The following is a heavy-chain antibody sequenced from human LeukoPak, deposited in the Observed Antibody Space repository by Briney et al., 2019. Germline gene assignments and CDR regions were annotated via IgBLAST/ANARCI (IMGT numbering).Heavy chain of an antibody. CDR1: GFTIRDHY. V-gene: IGHV3-11*04. D-gene: IGHD1-1*01. Sequence: AGGSLRLSCADSGFTIRDHYVSWIRQAPGKGLEWVSYISGSGSTIYYGDSVKGRFTISRDNAKNSLYLQMNSLRAEDTAVYYCARATGRGAFDIWGQGTMVTVSS. CDR3: ARATGRGAFDI. J-gene: IGHJ3*02. CDR2: ISGSGSTI.